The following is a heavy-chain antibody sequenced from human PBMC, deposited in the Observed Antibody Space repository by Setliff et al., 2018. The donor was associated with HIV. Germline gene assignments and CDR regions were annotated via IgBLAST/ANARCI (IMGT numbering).Heavy chain of an antibody. J-gene: IGHJ4*01. V-gene: IGHV4-39*01. CDR2: VYYRRST. CDR3: ARGRDRTGYPNGHFDH. Sequence: SETLSLTCTVSGGSLTSSSYYWGWIRQPPGKGLAWLGLVYYRRSTFYSQSLKSPVTISIGTSKTQFSLWLRSVTAADTAVYYCARGRDRTGYPNGHFDHWGHGKLVTVSS. D-gene: IGHD3-9*01. CDR1: GGSLTSSSYY.